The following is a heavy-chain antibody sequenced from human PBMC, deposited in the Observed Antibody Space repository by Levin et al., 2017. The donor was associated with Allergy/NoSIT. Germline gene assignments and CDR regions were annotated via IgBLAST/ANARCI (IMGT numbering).Heavy chain of an antibody. CDR3: ARASTDGPYYYYMDV. CDR1: GFTFNSYS. V-gene: IGHV3-48*02. J-gene: IGHJ6*03. Sequence: ETLSLTCAASGFTFNSYSMNWVRQAPGQGLEWVSYISISSSTIYYAGSVKGRFTISRDNAKNSLYLQMNSLRDEDTAVYYCARASTDGPYYYYMDVWGKGTTVTVSS. D-gene: IGHD5-24*01. CDR2: ISISSSTI.